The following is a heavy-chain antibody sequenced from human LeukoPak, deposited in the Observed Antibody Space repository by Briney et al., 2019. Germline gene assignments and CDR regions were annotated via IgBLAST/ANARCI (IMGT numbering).Heavy chain of an antibody. J-gene: IGHJ6*04. V-gene: IGHV3-48*03. Sequence: QPGGSLRLSCAASGFTFSSYEMNWVRQAPGKGLEWVSYISSSGSTIYYADSVKGRFTISRDNAKNSLYLQMNSLRAEDTAVYYCAELGITMIGGVWGKGTTVAISS. CDR1: GFTFSSYE. CDR3: AELGITMIGGV. D-gene: IGHD3-10*02. CDR2: ISSSGSTI.